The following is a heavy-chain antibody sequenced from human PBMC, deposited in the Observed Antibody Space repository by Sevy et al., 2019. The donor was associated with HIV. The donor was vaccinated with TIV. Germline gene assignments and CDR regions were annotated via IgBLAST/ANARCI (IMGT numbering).Heavy chain of an antibody. J-gene: IGHJ6*03. CDR2: ISSSGSTI. CDR1: GFTFSSYD. V-gene: IGHV3-48*03. CDR3: ARGGPAGATIYYYYYIDV. D-gene: IGHD1-26*01. Sequence: GGSLRVSCAASGFTFSSYDMNWVRQAPGKGLEWVSYISSSGSTIYYADSVKGRFTISRDNSKNSLYLQMNSLRAEDTAVYYYARGGPAGATIYYYYYIDVWGKGTTVTVSS.